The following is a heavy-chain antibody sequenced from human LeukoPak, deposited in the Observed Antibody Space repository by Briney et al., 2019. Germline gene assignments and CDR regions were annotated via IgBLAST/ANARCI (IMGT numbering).Heavy chain of an antibody. CDR1: GYTFTSYG. CDR3: ARDLRIAAAGTVSGNWFDP. Sequence: GASVKVSCKASGYTFTSYGITWVRQAPGQGLEWMGWISPYNGDTDYAQKLQGRLTTTTDTPTSTAYMELRSLRSDDTAVYYCARDLRIAAAGTVSGNWFDPWGQGTLVTVSS. D-gene: IGHD6-13*01. V-gene: IGHV1-18*01. J-gene: IGHJ5*02. CDR2: ISPYNGDT.